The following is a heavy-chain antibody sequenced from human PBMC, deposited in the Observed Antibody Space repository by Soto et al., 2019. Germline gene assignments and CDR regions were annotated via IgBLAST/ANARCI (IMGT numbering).Heavy chain of an antibody. J-gene: IGHJ4*02. CDR3: ASGSSGGPTRLDY. Sequence: QVQLQESGPGLVKPSETLSLNCTVSGGPISSYYWSWIRQSPGKGLEWIGYIYYSGSTNYNPSLKSRVTISVDTSKNQFSLELSSVTAADTAVYYCASGSSGGPTRLDYWGQGTLVTVSS. V-gene: IGHV4-59*01. CDR2: IYYSGST. CDR1: GGPISSYY. D-gene: IGHD3-22*01.